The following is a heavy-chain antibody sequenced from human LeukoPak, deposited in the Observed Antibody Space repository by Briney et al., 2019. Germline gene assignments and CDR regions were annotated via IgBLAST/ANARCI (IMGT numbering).Heavy chain of an antibody. CDR1: QFTFSDYW. Sequence: VGSLRLSCAASQFTFSDYWMHWVRQAPGKGLVWVSRINSNGITTYYAGSVKGRFTISRDNAKNTVYLQLNSLRAEDTAMYYCARGSYNWNDVHASDVWGQGTMVTVSS. CDR3: ARGSYNWNDVHASDV. V-gene: IGHV3-74*01. CDR2: INSNGITT. D-gene: IGHD1-1*01. J-gene: IGHJ3*01.